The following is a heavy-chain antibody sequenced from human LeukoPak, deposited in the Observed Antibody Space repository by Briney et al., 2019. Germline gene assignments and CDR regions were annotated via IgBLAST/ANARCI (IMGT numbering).Heavy chain of an antibody. Sequence: SETLSLTCTVSGGSISSSSYYWGWIRQPPGKGLEWIGSIYYSGSTYYNPSLKSRVTISVDTSKNQFSLKLSSVTAADTAVYYCARAPVVWANYAIVFWFGPLGQGTLVTVSS. J-gene: IGHJ5*02. CDR1: GGSISSSSYY. CDR2: IYYSGST. D-gene: IGHD3-16*01. V-gene: IGHV4-39*07. CDR3: ARAPVVWANYAIVFWFGP.